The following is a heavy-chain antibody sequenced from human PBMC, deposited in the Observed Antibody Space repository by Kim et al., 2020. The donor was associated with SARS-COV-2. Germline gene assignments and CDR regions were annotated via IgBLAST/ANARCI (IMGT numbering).Heavy chain of an antibody. D-gene: IGHD3-3*01. J-gene: IGHJ3*02. CDR2: IDPSDSYT. Sequence: GESLKISCKGSGYSFTSYWISWVRQMPGKGLEWMGRIDPSDSYTNYSPSFQGHVTISADKSISTAYLQWSSLKASDTAMYYCARRTYYDFWSGYLTSDAFDIWGQGTMVTVSS. CDR3: ARRTYYDFWSGYLTSDAFDI. CDR1: GYSFTSYW. V-gene: IGHV5-10-1*01.